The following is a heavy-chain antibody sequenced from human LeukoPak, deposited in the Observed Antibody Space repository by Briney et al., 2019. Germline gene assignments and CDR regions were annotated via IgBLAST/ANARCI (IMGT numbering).Heavy chain of an antibody. V-gene: IGHV3-74*01. CDR1: GFTFSNYW. J-gene: IGHJ3*02. Sequence: GGSLRLSCAASGFTFSNYWMHWVRQAPGKGLVWVSRISSDGSSTSYADSVKGRFTISRDNAKNTLYLQMNSLRAEDTAVYYCARDRGYAFDIWGQGTMVTVSS. CDR3: ARDRGYAFDI. D-gene: IGHD3-10*01. CDR2: ISSDGSST.